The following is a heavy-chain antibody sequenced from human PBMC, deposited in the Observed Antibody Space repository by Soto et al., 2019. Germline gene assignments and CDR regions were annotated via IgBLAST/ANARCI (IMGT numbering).Heavy chain of an antibody. D-gene: IGHD5-18*01. CDR1: GDSVSSNSAA. CDR3: ASAKSGHSSGFYYHYGMDV. Sequence: SQTLSLTCAISGDSVSSNSAAWNWIRQSPSRCLEWLGRTYYRSKWYNDYAVSVKSRITINPDTSKNQVSLQLNSVTPEDTAVYYCASAKSGHSSGFYYHYGMDVWGQGTTVPVSS. J-gene: IGHJ6*02. CDR2: TYYRSKWYN. V-gene: IGHV6-1*01.